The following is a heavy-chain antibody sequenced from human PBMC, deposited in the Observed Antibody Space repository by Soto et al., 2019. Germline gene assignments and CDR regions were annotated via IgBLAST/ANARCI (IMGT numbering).Heavy chain of an antibody. CDR1: GYTFTSYY. CDR2: INPSGGST. J-gene: IGHJ3*02. V-gene: IGHV1-46*01. D-gene: IGHD4-17*01. CDR3: ARPRASGDYAFDI. Sequence: QVQLVQSGAEVKKPGASVKVSCKASGYTFTSYYMHWVRQAPGQGLEWMGIINPSGGSTSYAQKFQGRVTMTRDTSTSTVYRELSSLRSEDTAVYYCARPRASGDYAFDIWGQGTMVTVSS.